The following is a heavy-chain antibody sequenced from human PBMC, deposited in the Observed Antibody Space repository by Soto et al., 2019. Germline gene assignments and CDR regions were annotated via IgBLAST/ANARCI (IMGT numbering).Heavy chain of an antibody. D-gene: IGHD5-12*01. CDR1: GCSISGYY. CDR2: IHYTGSS. CDR3: ARHSNEYRKSLDS. J-gene: IGHJ5*02. V-gene: IGHV4-59*08. Sequence: QLQLQESGPGLVKPSETLSLTCPVSGCSISGYYWSWLRQPPGKGLEWIAFIHYTGSSNSNPSLKSRVTISVDTYKNQFSLKLSSVTAADTAVYYCARHSNEYRKSLDSWGQGTLVTVSS.